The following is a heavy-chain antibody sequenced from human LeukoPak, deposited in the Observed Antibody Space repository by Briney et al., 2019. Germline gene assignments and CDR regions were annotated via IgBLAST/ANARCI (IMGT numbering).Heavy chain of an antibody. Sequence: GRSLRLSCAASGFSLSSYAMHWVRQAPGKGLEWVSAISGSGGGTYYADSVKGRFTISRDNSKNTLYLQMNSLRAEDTAVYYCAKDNPFGGVIVTTDYWGQGTLVTVSS. V-gene: IGHV3-23*01. J-gene: IGHJ4*02. CDR2: ISGSGGGT. CDR3: AKDNPFGGVIVTTDY. D-gene: IGHD3-16*02. CDR1: GFSLSSYA.